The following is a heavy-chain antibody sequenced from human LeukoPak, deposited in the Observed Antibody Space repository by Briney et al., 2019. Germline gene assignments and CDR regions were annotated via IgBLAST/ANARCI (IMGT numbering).Heavy chain of an antibody. V-gene: IGHV1-2*02. CDR2: INPNSGGT. Sequence: ASAKVSCTPSGYTFTGDYMHWGRQAPRQGLWWGGWINPNSGGTNYAQKFQGRVTMTRDTSISTAYMELSRLRSDDPAVYYCAGIAAADLPDYWGQGTLVSVSS. J-gene: IGHJ4*02. D-gene: IGHD6-13*01. CDR3: AGIAAADLPDY. CDR1: GYTFTGDY.